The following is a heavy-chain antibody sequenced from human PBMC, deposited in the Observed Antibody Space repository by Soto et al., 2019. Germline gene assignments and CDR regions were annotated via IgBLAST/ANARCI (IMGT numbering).Heavy chain of an antibody. CDR3: ARDCGGDCYSSFDY. CDR2: IIPTFGTA. D-gene: IGHD2-21*02. CDR1: GGTFSSYA. Sequence: QVQLVQSGAEVKKPGSSVKVSCKASGGTFSSYAISWVRQAPGQGLEWMGGIIPTFGTANYAQKFQGRVTITADESTSTAYRELSSLRSEDTAVYDCARDCGGDCYSSFDYWCQGTLVTVSS. V-gene: IGHV1-69*12. J-gene: IGHJ4*02.